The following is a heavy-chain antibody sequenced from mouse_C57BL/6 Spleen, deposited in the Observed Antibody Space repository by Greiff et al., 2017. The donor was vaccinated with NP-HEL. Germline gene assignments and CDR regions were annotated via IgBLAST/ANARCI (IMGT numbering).Heavy chain of an antibody. CDR1: GFTFSSYA. V-gene: IGHV5-9-1*02. D-gene: IGHD1-1*01. CDR2: ISSGGDYI. Sequence: EVKLMESGEGLVKPGGSLKLSCAASGFTFSSYAMSWVRQTPEKRLEWVAYISSGGDYIYYADTVKGRFAISRDNARNTLYLQMSSLKSEDTAMYYCTRDITTVVGYWYFDVWGTGTTVTVSS. J-gene: IGHJ1*03. CDR3: TRDITTVVGYWYFDV.